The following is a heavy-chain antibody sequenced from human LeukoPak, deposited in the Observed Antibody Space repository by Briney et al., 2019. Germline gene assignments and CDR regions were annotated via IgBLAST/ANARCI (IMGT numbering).Heavy chain of an antibody. CDR3: ARDPQLLWFGELSDYFDY. CDR1: GFTFSSYW. CDR2: IKQDGSEK. D-gene: IGHD3-10*01. V-gene: IGHV3-7*01. J-gene: IGHJ4*02. Sequence: GGSLRLSCAASGFTFSSYWMSWVRQAPGKGLEWVANIKQDGSEKYYVDSVKGRFTISRDNAKNSLYLQMNSLRAEDTAVYYCARDPQLLWFGELSDYFDYWGQGTLVTVSS.